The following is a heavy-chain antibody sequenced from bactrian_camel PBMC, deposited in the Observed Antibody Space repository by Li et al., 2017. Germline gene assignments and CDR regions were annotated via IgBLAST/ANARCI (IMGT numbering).Heavy chain of an antibody. CDR1: GYTVTRGA. Sequence: VQLVESGGGSVQAGGSLRLSCAASGYTVTRGAMGWFRQAAGKEREAVAAISRYDNTIYADSVKGRFTISKVNAENKLYLQMSGLNPEDTAMYYCAAQYTGISGCYSTSLATSSFDYWGRGTQVTVSS. D-gene: IGHD1*01. J-gene: IGHJ4*01. CDR3: AAQYTGISGCYSTSLATSSFDY. V-gene: IGHV3S53*01. CDR2: ISRYDNT.